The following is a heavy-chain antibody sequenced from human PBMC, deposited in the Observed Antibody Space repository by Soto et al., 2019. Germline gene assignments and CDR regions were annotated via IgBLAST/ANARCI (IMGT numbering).Heavy chain of an antibody. CDR1: GYTFTSYG. CDR3: ARDLAPYGSGWYVDYFHY. Sequence: QVQLVQSGAEVKKPGASVKVSCKASGYTFTSYGISWVRQAPGQGLEWMGWISAYNGNTNHAHNLQGRVTMTTDTSTSTAYMELRSLRSVDTAVYYCARDLAPYGSGWYVDYFHYWGQGTLVTVSS. V-gene: IGHV1-18*01. CDR2: ISAYNGNT. J-gene: IGHJ4*02. D-gene: IGHD6-19*01.